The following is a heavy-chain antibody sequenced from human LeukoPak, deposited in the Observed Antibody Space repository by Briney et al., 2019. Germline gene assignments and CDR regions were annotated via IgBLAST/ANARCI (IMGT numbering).Heavy chain of an antibody. CDR2: IRFDGSIK. J-gene: IGHJ4*02. CDR3: AKGWAGGVRGVSYYFDY. D-gene: IGHD3-10*01. CDR1: GFTFSNYG. Sequence: GGSLRLSCAASGFTFSNYGMHWVRQAPGKGLEWVAFIRFDGSIKSYADSVKGRFTISRDNSKNTLFLQMNSLRDEDTAAYYCAKGWAGGVRGVSYYFDYWGQGTLVTVSS. V-gene: IGHV3-30*02.